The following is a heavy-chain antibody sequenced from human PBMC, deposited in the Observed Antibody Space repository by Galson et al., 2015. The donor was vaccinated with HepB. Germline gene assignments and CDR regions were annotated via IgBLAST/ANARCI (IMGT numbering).Heavy chain of an antibody. V-gene: IGHV4-31*03. D-gene: IGHD3-3*01. CDR2: IFNSGTT. CDR1: GASISSDSYY. Sequence: TLSLTCTVSGASISSDSYYWSWVRQRPGKGLEWIGNIFNSGTTDDNPSLRSRLSMSLDTSKNQFSLKLNSVTAADTAVYYCARGLRFLEWFHETWYFDYWGQGTLVTVSS. J-gene: IGHJ4*02. CDR3: ARGLRFLEWFHETWYFDY.